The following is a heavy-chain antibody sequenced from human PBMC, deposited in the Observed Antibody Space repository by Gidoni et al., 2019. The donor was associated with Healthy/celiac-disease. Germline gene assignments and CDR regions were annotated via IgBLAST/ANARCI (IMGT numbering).Heavy chain of an antibody. V-gene: IGHV3-23*01. CDR3: AKDVGYSSSWGDY. Sequence: EVQLLESRGGLVQPGGSLRLSCAASGSAFSSYAMSWARQAPGKGLQWVSAIRGSGGSTYYADSVKGRFTISRNNSKNTLYLQMNSRRAEDTAVYYCAKDVGYSSSWGDYWGQGTLVTVSS. J-gene: IGHJ4*02. D-gene: IGHD6-13*01. CDR2: IRGSGGST. CDR1: GSAFSSYA.